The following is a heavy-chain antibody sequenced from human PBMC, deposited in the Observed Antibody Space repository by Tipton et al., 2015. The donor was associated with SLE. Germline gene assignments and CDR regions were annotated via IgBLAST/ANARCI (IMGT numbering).Heavy chain of an antibody. CDR2: IYYSGST. J-gene: IGHJ6*02. Sequence: TLSLTCTVSGGSISSYYWSWIRQPPGKGLEWIGYIYYSGSTNYNPSLKSRVTISVDTAKNQFSLKLSSVTAAHTAVYYCAGHVAIGWDASNVCAMYGWGPGTTVTVS. D-gene: IGHD3-16*01. CDR1: GGSISSYY. CDR3: AGHVAIGWDASNVCAMYG. V-gene: IGHV4-59*01.